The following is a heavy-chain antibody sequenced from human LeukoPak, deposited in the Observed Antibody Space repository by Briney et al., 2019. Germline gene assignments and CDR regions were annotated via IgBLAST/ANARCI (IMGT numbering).Heavy chain of an antibody. CDR2: TSGSGRSI. J-gene: IGHJ4*02. CDR1: GFTFSSYA. CDR3: AKTHGTTGTTEHY. D-gene: IGHD1-1*01. Sequence: PGGSLRLSCAASGFTFSSYAMSWVRQAPGKGLEWVSGTSGSGRSIHYADSVKGRFTISRDNSKNTLYLQMNSLRAEDTAVYYCAKTHGTTGTTEHYWGQGTLVTVSS. V-gene: IGHV3-23*01.